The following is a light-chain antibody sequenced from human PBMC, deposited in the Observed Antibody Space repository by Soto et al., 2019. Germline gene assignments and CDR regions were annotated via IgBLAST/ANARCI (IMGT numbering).Light chain of an antibody. Sequence: QLVLTQPASVSGSPGQSITISCTGTSSDVGGYNYVSWYQHHPGKAPKLMIYDVSNRPSGVSNRFSGSKSGNTASLTISGLQAEDEADYYCSSYTSSSTVVFGGGTQLTVL. CDR3: SSYTSSSTVV. CDR1: SSDVGGYNY. V-gene: IGLV2-14*03. J-gene: IGLJ3*02. CDR2: DVS.